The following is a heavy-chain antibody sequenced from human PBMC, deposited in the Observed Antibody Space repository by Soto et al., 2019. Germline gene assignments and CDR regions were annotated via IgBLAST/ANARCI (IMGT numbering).Heavy chain of an antibody. CDR2: IKQDGSEK. CDR1: GFTFSSYW. Sequence: EVQLVESGGGLVQPGGSLRLSCAASGFTFSSYWMSWVRQAPGKGLEWVANIKQDGSEKYYVDSVKGRFTISSDNAKNALYLQMNSLRAEDTAVYYCARAPVTTKYYDYRDVCGKGTTVTVSS. D-gene: IGHD4-17*01. V-gene: IGHV3-7*01. J-gene: IGHJ6*03. CDR3: ARAPVTTKYYDYRDV.